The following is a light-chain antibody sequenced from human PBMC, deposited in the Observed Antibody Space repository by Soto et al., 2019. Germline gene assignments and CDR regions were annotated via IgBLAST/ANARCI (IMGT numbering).Light chain of an antibody. Sequence: QSALTQPPSASGSPGQSVTISCTGTSSDVGGYNYVSWYQQHPGKAPNLRIYEASKRPSGVPDRFSGSKSGNTASLTVSGLQAEDEADYYCSSYAGSNNLRYVFGTGTKLTVL. V-gene: IGLV2-8*01. CDR2: EAS. CDR1: SSDVGGYNY. J-gene: IGLJ1*01. CDR3: SSYAGSNNLRYV.